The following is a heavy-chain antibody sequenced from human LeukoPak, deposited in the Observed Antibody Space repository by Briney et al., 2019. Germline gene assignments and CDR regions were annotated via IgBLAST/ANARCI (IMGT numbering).Heavy chain of an antibody. CDR2: IGGSGKNT. CDR3: AKDGGGGSKDYYYMGV. CDR1: GFTFSNYA. Sequence: GGSLRLSCAASGFTFSNYAMSWVRQAPGKGLEWVSTIGGSGKNTYYADSVKGRFTISRDNSKNTLYLQMNSLRAEDTAVYYCAKDGGGGSKDYYYMGVWGQGTPVTVSS. D-gene: IGHD2-15*01. V-gene: IGHV3-23*01. J-gene: IGHJ6*03.